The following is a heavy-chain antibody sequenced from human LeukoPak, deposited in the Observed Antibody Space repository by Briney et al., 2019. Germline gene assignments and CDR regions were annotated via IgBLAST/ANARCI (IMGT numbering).Heavy chain of an antibody. CDR3: VSFYETY. CDR1: GNYW. CDR2: INSDGSWT. J-gene: IGHJ4*02. V-gene: IGHV3-74*01. Sequence: GGSLRLSCAASGNYWMHWVRQIPGKGLVWVSHINSDGSWTSYADSVKGRFTISKDNAKNTVYLQMNSLRAEGTAVYYCVSFYETYWGRGTLVTVSS. D-gene: IGHD2/OR15-2a*01.